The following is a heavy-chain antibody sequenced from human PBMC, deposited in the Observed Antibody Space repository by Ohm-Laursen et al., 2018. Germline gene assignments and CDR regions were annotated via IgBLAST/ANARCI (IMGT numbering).Heavy chain of an antibody. J-gene: IGHJ6*02. Sequence: SLRLSCAAPGFTFSSYAMSWVRQAPGKGLEWVSAISGSGGSTYYADSVKGRFTISRDNSKNTLYLQMNSLRAEDTAVYYCAKAGHCSSTSCYRDAYYYYGMDVWGQGTTVTVSS. CDR2: ISGSGGST. V-gene: IGHV3-23*01. CDR1: GFTFSSYA. D-gene: IGHD2-2*02. CDR3: AKAGHCSSTSCYRDAYYYYGMDV.